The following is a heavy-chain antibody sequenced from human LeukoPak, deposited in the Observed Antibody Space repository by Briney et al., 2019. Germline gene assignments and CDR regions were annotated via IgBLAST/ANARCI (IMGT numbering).Heavy chain of an antibody. CDR2: IYYSGST. Sequence: PSETLSLTCTVSGGSISSYYWSWIRQPPGKGLEWIGYIYYSGSTNYNPSLKSRVTISVDTSKNQFSLKLSSVTAADTAVYYCAREGIQLWWAFDIWGQGTMVTVSS. V-gene: IGHV4-59*01. D-gene: IGHD5-18*01. J-gene: IGHJ3*02. CDR3: AREGIQLWWAFDI. CDR1: GGSISSYY.